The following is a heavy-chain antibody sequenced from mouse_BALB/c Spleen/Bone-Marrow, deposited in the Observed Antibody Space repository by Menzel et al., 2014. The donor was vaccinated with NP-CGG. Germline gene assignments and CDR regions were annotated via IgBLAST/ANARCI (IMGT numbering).Heavy chain of an antibody. CDR2: ISNGSSTI. J-gene: IGHJ4*01. Sequence: EVNVVESGGGLVQPGGSRKLSCAASGFTFSSFGMHWVRQAPEKGLEWVAYISNGSSTIYYADTVKGRLTISRDNPKNTLFLQMTSLRSEDTAMYYCARKGAMITHYYAMDYWGQGTSVTVSS. CDR3: ARKGAMITHYYAMDY. D-gene: IGHD2-4*01. V-gene: IGHV5-17*02. CDR1: GFTFSSFG.